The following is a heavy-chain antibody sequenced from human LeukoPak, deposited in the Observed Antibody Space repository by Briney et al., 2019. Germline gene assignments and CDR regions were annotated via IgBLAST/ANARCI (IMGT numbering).Heavy chain of an antibody. CDR2: IYTSGST. Sequence: SETLSLTCTVSGGSNSSYYWSWIRQAGGKGLEWIGRIYTSGSTNYNPSLKSRVTMSVDMSKNQFSLNLTSVTAADTAVYYCARETGSSRWFDPWGQGTLVTVSS. D-gene: IGHD1-26*01. CDR1: GGSNSSYY. J-gene: IGHJ5*02. CDR3: ARETGSSRWFDP. V-gene: IGHV4-4*07.